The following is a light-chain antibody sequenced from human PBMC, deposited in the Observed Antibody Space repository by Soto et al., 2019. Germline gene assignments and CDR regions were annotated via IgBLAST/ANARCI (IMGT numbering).Light chain of an antibody. Sequence: DIVMTQSPDSLAVSLGERATINCKSSQSVFYSAKSKNSLAWYQQKPGQPPKLLIYWASTRESGVPDRFSGSGSGTEFTLTISSLQAEDVAVYYCQQYYSTPLTFGGGTKVEI. J-gene: IGKJ4*01. V-gene: IGKV4-1*01. CDR3: QQYYSTPLT. CDR2: WAS. CDR1: QSVFYSAKSKNS.